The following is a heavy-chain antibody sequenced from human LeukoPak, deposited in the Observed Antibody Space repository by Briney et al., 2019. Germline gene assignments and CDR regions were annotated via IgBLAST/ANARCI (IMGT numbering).Heavy chain of an antibody. J-gene: IGHJ4*02. CDR3: ARDSRVSGDY. Sequence: ASVKVSCKASGYTFIGYYMHWVRQAPGQGLEWMGRVDPKSGGTKYAQKFQGRVTMTRDTSNTTAYMGLSGLGSDDMAVYYCARDSRVSGDYWGQGTLVTVSS. CDR1: GYTFIGYY. D-gene: IGHD2-8*01. CDR2: VDPKSGGT. V-gene: IGHV1-2*06.